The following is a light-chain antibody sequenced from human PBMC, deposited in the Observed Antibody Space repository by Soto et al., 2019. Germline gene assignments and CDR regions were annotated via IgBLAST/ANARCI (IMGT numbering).Light chain of an antibody. CDR1: QSVSSSY. CDR3: QYHGSSPIT. Sequence: EIVLTQSPGTLSFSPGERATLCCRASQSVSSSYLAWYQQKPGQAPRLLIFAASSRASGIPDRFSGSGSGTDFTLTISRLEPEDFALFYCQYHGSSPITFGQGTRLEIK. CDR2: AAS. V-gene: IGKV3-20*01. J-gene: IGKJ5*01.